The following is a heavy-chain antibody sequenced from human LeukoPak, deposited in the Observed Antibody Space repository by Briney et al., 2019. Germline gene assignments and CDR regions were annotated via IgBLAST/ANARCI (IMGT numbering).Heavy chain of an antibody. CDR3: ARGASWYNWNPFDY. CDR1: GGSVSSGSYY. V-gene: IGHV4-39*07. Sequence: SETLSLTCTVSGGSVSSGSYYWSWIRQPPGKGLEWIGEINHSGSTNYNPSLKSRVTISVDTSKNQFSLKLSSVAAADTAAYYCARGASWYNWNPFDYWGQGTLVTVSS. D-gene: IGHD1-20*01. CDR2: INHSGST. J-gene: IGHJ4*02.